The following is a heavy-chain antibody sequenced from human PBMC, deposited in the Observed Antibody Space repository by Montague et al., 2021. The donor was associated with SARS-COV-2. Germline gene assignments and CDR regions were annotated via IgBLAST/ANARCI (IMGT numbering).Heavy chain of an antibody. J-gene: IGHJ5*02. Sequence: SETLSLTCAVYGGSFSGYYWSWIRQPPGKGLEWIGEINHSGSTNYNPSLKSRVTISVDTSKNQFSLKLSSVTAADTAVYYCARRAVITIFGVVIPDSSGWYTGADDPWGQGTLGTVAS. CDR2: INHSGST. V-gene: IGHV4-34*01. CDR3: ARRAVITIFGVVIPDSSGWYTGADDP. CDR1: GGSFSGYY. D-gene: IGHD3-3*01.